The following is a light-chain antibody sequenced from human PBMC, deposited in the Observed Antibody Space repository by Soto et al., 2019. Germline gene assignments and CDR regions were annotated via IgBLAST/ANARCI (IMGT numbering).Light chain of an antibody. CDR1: QSVSSSY. CDR3: QQYNKWPQT. Sequence: EIVLTQSPGTLSLSPGERATLSCRTSQSVSSSYLGWYQQKPGQAPRLLIYGASSRATGIPDRFSGSGSGTDFTLTISSLQSEDFAVYYCQQYNKWPQTFGQGTKVDIK. J-gene: IGKJ1*01. V-gene: IGKV3-20*01. CDR2: GAS.